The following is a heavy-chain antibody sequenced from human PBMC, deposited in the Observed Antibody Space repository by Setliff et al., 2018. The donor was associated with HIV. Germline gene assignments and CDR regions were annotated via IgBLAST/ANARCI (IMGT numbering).Heavy chain of an antibody. J-gene: IGHJ4*02. CDR3: VRMESTRPPRGLDY. D-gene: IGHD6-6*01. CDR1: GGSIRSSSYY. CDR2: IYYSGSA. Sequence: PSETLSLTCTVSGGSIRSSSYYWGWIRQPPGKGLEWIGSIYYSGSAYYNASLKSRATISVDTSKNQFSLKLNSVTAADTAVYYCVRMESTRPPRGLDYWGPGTLVTVSS. V-gene: IGHV4-39*01.